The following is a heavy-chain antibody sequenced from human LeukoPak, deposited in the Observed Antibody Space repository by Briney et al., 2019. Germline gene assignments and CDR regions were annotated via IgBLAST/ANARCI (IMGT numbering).Heavy chain of an antibody. CDR1: GGSISSYY. J-gene: IGHJ4*02. CDR2: IYYSGST. V-gene: IGHV4-59*08. CDR3: ARLFTTGNHDY. Sequence: SETLSLTCTVSGGSISSYYWSWIRQPPGKGLEWIGYIYYSGSTNYNPSLKSRVTISVDTSKNQFSLKLSSVTAADTAVYYCARLFTTGNHDYWGQGTLVTVSS. D-gene: IGHD1-14*01.